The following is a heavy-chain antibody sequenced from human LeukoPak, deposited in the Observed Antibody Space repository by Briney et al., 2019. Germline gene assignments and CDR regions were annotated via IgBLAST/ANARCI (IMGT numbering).Heavy chain of an antibody. CDR3: ARRVSSGWYGASMIDY. CDR1: GGSFSGYY. V-gene: IGHV4-34*01. D-gene: IGHD6-19*01. Sequence: SETLSLTCAVCGGSFSGYYWSWIRQPPGKGLAWIGEINHSGSTNYNPSLKSRVTISVDTSKNQFSLKLISVAAADTAVYSCARRVSSGWYGASMIDYWGQGTLVTVSS. J-gene: IGHJ4*02. CDR2: INHSGST.